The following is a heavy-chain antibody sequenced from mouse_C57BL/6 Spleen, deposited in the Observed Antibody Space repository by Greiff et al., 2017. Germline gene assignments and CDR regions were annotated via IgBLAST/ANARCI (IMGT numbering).Heavy chain of an antibody. Sequence: EVKLMESEGGLVQPGSSMKLSCTASGFTFSDYYMAWVRQVPEKGLEWVANINYDGSSTYYLDSLKSRFIISRDNAKNILYLQMSSLKSEDTATYYCARDHYNAMDYWGQGTSVTVSS. CDR1: GFTFSDYY. CDR3: ARDHYNAMDY. V-gene: IGHV5-16*01. J-gene: IGHJ4*01. D-gene: IGHD2-12*01. CDR2: INYDGSST.